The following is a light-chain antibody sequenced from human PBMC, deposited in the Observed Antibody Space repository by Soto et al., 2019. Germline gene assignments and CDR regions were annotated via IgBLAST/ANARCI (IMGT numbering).Light chain of an antibody. J-gene: IGLJ1*01. Sequence: QSVLTQPPSVSGAPGQRVTISCTGSSSNIGAGYDLHWYQQLPGTAPKLLIYGNSNRPSGVPDRFSGAKSGTSASLAITGLQAEDEADYYCQSYGSSLSGSYVFGTGTKLTVL. CDR2: GNS. V-gene: IGLV1-40*01. CDR3: QSYGSSLSGSYV. CDR1: SSNIGAGYD.